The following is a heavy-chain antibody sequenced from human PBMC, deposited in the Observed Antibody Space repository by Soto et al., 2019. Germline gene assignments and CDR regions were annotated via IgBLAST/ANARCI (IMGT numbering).Heavy chain of an antibody. Sequence: PSETLCLTCTVSGVSISSYYWSWIRTPPGKGLEWIGYIYYSGSTNYNPSLKSRVTISVDTSKNQFSLKLSSVTAADTAVYYCARYLTGYYRIFDYWGQGTLVTVSS. V-gene: IGHV4-59*01. D-gene: IGHD3-9*01. CDR1: GVSISSYY. CDR3: ARYLTGYYRIFDY. J-gene: IGHJ4*02. CDR2: IYYSGST.